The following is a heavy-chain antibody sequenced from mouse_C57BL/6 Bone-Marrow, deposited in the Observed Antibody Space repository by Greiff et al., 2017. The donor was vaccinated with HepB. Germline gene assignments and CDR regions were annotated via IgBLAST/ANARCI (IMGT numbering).Heavy chain of an antibody. Sequence: QVQLQQSGAELVRPGTSVKMSCKASGYTFTNYWIGWAKQRPGHGLEWIGDIYPGGGYTNYNEKFKGKATLTADKSSSTACMQFSSLTSEDSAIYYCARGGYCPEYFDVWGTGTTVTVSS. J-gene: IGHJ1*03. CDR3: ARGGYCPEYFDV. CDR2: IYPGGGYT. D-gene: IGHD2-14*01. CDR1: GYTFTNYW. V-gene: IGHV1-63*01.